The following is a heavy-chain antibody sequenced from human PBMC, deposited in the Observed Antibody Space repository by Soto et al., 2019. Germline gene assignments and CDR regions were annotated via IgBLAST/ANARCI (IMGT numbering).Heavy chain of an antibody. CDR3: ARTGDARVDE. V-gene: IGHV6-1*01. Sequence: QTILLTCSISGDRVSSKSAAWHWIRQSPSRGLEWLGRTYYRSKWSSNYAVSVKSRITINPDTSKNQFSLQLRSVTPDDTAREYGARTGDARVDEWGK. CDR1: GDRVSSKSAA. J-gene: IGHJ6*03. D-gene: IGHD7-27*01. CDR2: TYYRSKWSS.